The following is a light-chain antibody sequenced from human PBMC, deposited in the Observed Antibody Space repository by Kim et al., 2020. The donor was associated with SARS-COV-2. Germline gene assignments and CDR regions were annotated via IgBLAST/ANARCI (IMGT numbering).Light chain of an antibody. CDR1: QSIGSW. J-gene: IGKJ1*01. CDR2: KAS. Sequence: DIQMTQSPSTVSASVGDRVTITCRASQSIGSWLAWYQQKPGKTPKLLIYKASSLESGVPSRFSGSGSGTEFTLTISSLQPDDFATYFCHQYDSYPWTFGQGTKV. V-gene: IGKV1-5*03. CDR3: HQYDSYPWT.